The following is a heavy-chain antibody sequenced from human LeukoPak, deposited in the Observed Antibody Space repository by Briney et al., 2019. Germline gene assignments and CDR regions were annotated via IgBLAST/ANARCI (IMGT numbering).Heavy chain of an antibody. V-gene: IGHV4-4*02. CDR1: GFTFSNAW. Sequence: GSLRLSCAASGFTFSNAWMNWVRQAPGKGLEWIGEIYHSGSTNYNPSLKSRVTISVDKSKNQFSLKLSSVTAADTAVYYCARVYGAALDYWGQGTLVTVSS. CDR2: IYHSGST. CDR3: ARVYGAALDY. D-gene: IGHD6-25*01. J-gene: IGHJ4*02.